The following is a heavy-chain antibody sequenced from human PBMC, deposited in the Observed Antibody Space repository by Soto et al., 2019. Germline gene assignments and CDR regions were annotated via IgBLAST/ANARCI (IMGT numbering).Heavy chain of an antibody. CDR2: INAGNGNT. CDR3: ARSPPGVYGSGSPPDV. D-gene: IGHD3-10*01. Sequence: ASVKVSCKASGYTFTSYAMHWVRQAPGQRLEWMGWINAGNGNTKYSQKFQGRVTITRDTSASTAYMELSSLRSEDTAVYYCARSPPGVYGSGSPPDVWGQGTTVTV. J-gene: IGHJ6*02. V-gene: IGHV1-3*01. CDR1: GYTFTSYA.